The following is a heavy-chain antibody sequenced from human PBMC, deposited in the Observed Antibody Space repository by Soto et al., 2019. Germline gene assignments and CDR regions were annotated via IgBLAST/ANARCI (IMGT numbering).Heavy chain of an antibody. J-gene: IGHJ4*02. CDR3: ARESVLHVFWSGYYRVLDY. V-gene: IGHV3-23*01. CDR1: GFTFSNSA. D-gene: IGHD3-3*01. Sequence: EVQLLESGGGLVQPGGSLRLSCAASGFTFSNSALSWVRQAPGKGLEWVSVISGGDGSTYYAGSVKGRFTISRDNSKHTVLLQMNSLRAEETAVSYGARESVLHVFWSGYYRVLDYWGQGTLVTVSS. CDR2: ISGGDGST.